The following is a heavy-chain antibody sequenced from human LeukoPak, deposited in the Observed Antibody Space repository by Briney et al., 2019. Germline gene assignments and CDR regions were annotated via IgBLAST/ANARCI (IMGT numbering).Heavy chain of an antibody. CDR2: ISGSGGST. Sequence: SGGSLRLSCAASGFTFSSYAMSWVRQAPGKGLEWVSAISGSGGSTYYADSVKGRFTISRDNSKNTLYLQMNSLRAEDTAVYYCAKDMQVYRQSAPKPNYYFDYWGQGTLVTVSS. CDR1: GFTFSSYA. J-gene: IGHJ4*02. D-gene: IGHD3-16*02. V-gene: IGHV3-23*01. CDR3: AKDMQVYRQSAPKPNYYFDY.